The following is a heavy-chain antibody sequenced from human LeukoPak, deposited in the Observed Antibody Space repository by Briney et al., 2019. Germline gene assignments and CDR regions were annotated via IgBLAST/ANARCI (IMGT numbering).Heavy chain of an antibody. J-gene: IGHJ4*02. D-gene: IGHD3-22*01. CDR2: IYYSGST. CDR1: GYSISSGYF. CDR3: ARGSAKDGYPFDY. Sequence: SETLSLTCNVSGYSISSGYFWGWVRQPPGKGLEWIGYIYYSGSTNYNPSLKSRVTISVDTSKNQFSLKLSSVTAADTAVYYCARGSAKDGYPFDYWGQGTLVTVSS. V-gene: IGHV4-59*01.